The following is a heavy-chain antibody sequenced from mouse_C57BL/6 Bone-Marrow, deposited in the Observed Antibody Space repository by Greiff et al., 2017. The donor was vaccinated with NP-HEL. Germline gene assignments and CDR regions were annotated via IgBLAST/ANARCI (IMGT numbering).Heavy chain of an antibody. CDR2: SRNKANDYTT. Sequence: EVNVVESGGGLVQSGRSLRLSCATSGFTFSDFYMEWVRQAPGKGLEWIAASRNKANDYTTEYSASVKGRFIVSRDTSQSILYLQMNALRAEDTAIYYCARDAGLRHWYFDVWGTGTTVTVSS. D-gene: IGHD2-4*01. CDR3: ARDAGLRHWYFDV. CDR1: GFTFSDFY. V-gene: IGHV7-1*01. J-gene: IGHJ1*03.